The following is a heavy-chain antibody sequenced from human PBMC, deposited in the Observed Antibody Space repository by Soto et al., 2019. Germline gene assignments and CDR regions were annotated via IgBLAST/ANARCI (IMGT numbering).Heavy chain of an antibody. V-gene: IGHV3-9*01. D-gene: IGHD6-13*01. CDR1: GFTFSDYY. J-gene: IGHJ1*01. Sequence: GGSLRLSWAASGFTFSDYYMHWVRQVPGKGLEWVSGINWNSGSIGYGDSVKGRFAISRDNAKNSLHLQMNSLSAEDTAFYYCVKDESINWYSGHFRHWGQGTLVTVSS. CDR3: VKDESINWYSGHFRH. CDR2: INWNSGSI.